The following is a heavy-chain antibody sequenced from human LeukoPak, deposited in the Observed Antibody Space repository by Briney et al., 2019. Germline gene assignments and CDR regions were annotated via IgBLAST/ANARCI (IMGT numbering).Heavy chain of an antibody. Sequence: SETLSLTCAVYGGSFSSYYWSWIRQPPGKGLEWIGEINHSEGTNYNPSLKSRVAMSLDTSKNQFSLKLSSVTAADTAVYYCARYSRGGGAASDYWGQGTLVTVSS. D-gene: IGHD3-16*01. J-gene: IGHJ4*02. CDR3: ARYSRGGGAASDY. CDR2: INHSEGT. CDR1: GGSFSSYY. V-gene: IGHV4-34*01.